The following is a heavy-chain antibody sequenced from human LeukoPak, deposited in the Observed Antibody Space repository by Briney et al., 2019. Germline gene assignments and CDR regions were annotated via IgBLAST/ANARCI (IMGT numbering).Heavy chain of an antibody. Sequence: PSETLSLTCTVSGYSISSGYYWGWIRQPPGKGLEWIGSIYHSGSTYYNPSLKSRVTISVDTSKNQFSLKLSSVTAADTAVYYCARVVVVVTLDAFDIWGQGTMVTVSS. CDR3: ARVVVVVTLDAFDI. J-gene: IGHJ3*02. V-gene: IGHV4-38-2*02. CDR1: GYSISSGYY. D-gene: IGHD3-22*01. CDR2: IYHSGST.